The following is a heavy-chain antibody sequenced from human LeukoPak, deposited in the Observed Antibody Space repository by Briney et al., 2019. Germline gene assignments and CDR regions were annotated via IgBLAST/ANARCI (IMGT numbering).Heavy chain of an antibody. CDR2: ISYDGSNK. Sequence: GGSLRLSCAASGFTFSTYAMHWVRQAPGKGLEWVAGISYDGSNKDYADSVKGRFSISRDNFKNTLYLQVNRLRGEDTAVYYCATGQPGYYYDSSGILDYWGQGTLVTVSS. D-gene: IGHD3-22*01. J-gene: IGHJ4*02. CDR1: GFTFSTYA. CDR3: ATGQPGYYYDSSGILDY. V-gene: IGHV3-30*01.